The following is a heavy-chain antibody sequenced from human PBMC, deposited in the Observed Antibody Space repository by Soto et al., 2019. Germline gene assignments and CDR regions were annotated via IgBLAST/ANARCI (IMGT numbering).Heavy chain of an antibody. D-gene: IGHD2-15*01. J-gene: IGHJ4*02. Sequence: PSETLSLTCSVSDGSISGDYYWSWIRQSPEKGLEWIGYIYYSGSSYSNPALQSRLSMSLDTSKNQFSLKLRSVTAADTAVYYCARGGPRWPGYSDSWGQGPLVTVSS. CDR1: DGSISGDYY. CDR3: ARGGPRWPGYSDS. CDR2: IYYSGSS. V-gene: IGHV4-30-4*08.